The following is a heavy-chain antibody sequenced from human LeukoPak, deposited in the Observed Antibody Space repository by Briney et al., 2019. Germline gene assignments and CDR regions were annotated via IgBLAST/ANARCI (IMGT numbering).Heavy chain of an antibody. CDR3: ASSRFDRPAAETHYYYYYMDV. Sequence: PSQTLSLTCTVSGGSISSGGYYWSWIRQHPGKGLEWIGYIYYSGSTYYNPSLKSRVTISVDTSKNQFSLKLSSVTAADTAVYYCASSRFDRPAAETHYYYYYMDVWGKGTTVTVSS. V-gene: IGHV4-31*03. CDR1: GGSISSGGYY. CDR2: IYYSGST. J-gene: IGHJ6*03. D-gene: IGHD2-2*01.